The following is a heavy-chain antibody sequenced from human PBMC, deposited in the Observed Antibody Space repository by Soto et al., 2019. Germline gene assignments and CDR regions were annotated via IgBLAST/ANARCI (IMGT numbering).Heavy chain of an antibody. CDR2: IYYSGDT. CDR1: VGSGSSGPYS. D-gene: IGHD4-17*01. CDR3: ARDHGVVARSYCFFDL. J-gene: IGHJ2*01. V-gene: IGHV4-61*01. Sequence: SETLSLTCTVSVGSGSSGPYSWNWILQPPGKGLEWIGHIYYSGDTKYNPSLKNRVTISVDTSKSQFSLRLSSVTAADTAVYYCARDHGVVARSYCFFDLWGRGTLVTVSS.